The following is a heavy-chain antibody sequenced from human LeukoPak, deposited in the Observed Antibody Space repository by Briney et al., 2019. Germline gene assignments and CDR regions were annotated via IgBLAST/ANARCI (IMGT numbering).Heavy chain of an antibody. CDR3: ARDLLGSSSRT. CDR2: INPNSGGT. CDR1: GYTFTGYY. V-gene: IGHV1-2*06. D-gene: IGHD7-27*01. Sequence: ASVKVSCKASGYTFTGYYMYWARQAPGQGLEWMGRINPNSGGTNYAQKFQGRVTMTRDTSISTAYMELSRLRSDDTAVYYCARDLLGSSSRTWGQGTLVTVSS. J-gene: IGHJ5*02.